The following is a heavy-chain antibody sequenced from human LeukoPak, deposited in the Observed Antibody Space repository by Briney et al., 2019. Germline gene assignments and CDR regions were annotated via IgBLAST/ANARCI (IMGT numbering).Heavy chain of an antibody. D-gene: IGHD3-10*01. CDR3: ANHYYGSGSKGYFDY. J-gene: IGHJ4*02. CDR1: GFTFSSFG. CDR2: LSGVGSGSIT. Sequence: GGSLRLSCAASGFTFSSFGMSWVRQAPGKGLEWGSALSGVGSGSITYYADSVKGRFIISRDNSKNTLYLQMDSLRAEDTAIYYCANHYYGSGSKGYFDYWGQGTLVTVSS. V-gene: IGHV3-23*01.